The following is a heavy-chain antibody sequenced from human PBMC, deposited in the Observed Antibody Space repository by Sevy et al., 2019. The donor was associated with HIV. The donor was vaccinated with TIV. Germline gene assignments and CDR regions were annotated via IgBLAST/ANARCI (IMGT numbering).Heavy chain of an antibody. CDR1: GGSISYYY. CDR2: ISYSGST. CDR3: ARDRYCSGGSCSYFDY. V-gene: IGHV4-59*13. J-gene: IGHJ4*02. Sequence: SETLSLTCTVSGGSISYYYWSWIRQPPGKGLEWIGYISYSGSTTSNPSLKSRVTSSVDTSKNQFSLKLNSVTAADTAVYYCARDRYCSGGSCSYFDYWGQGALVTVSS. D-gene: IGHD2-15*01.